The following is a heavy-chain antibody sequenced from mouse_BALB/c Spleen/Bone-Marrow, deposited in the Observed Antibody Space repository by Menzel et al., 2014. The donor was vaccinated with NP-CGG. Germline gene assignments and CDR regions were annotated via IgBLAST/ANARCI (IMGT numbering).Heavy chain of an antibody. CDR2: IDPANGNT. V-gene: IGHV14-3*02. J-gene: IGHJ2*01. Sequence: VHVKQSGAELVKPEASVKLSCTASGFNIKDTYMHWVKQRPEQGLEWIGRIDPANGNTKYDPKFQGKATITADTSSNTAYLQLSSLTSEDTAVYYCARFGVDYWGQGTTLTVSS. CDR3: ARFGVDY. CDR1: GFNIKDTY. D-gene: IGHD3-1*01.